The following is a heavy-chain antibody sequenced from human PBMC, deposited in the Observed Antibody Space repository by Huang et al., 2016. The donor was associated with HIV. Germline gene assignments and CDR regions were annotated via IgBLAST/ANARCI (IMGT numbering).Heavy chain of an antibody. D-gene: IGHD6-6*01. CDR3: ARGGRIAARNYYGMDV. CDR1: GGSFSLYS. J-gene: IGHJ6*02. V-gene: IGHV4-34*01. Sequence: QVRLHQWGAGLLKPSETLSLTCAVYGGSFSLYSWNWIRQPPGKGLEWIGEITHSGTTVYDPALKSRLTLSVDTSKNQFSLIMTSLTAADTAIYWCARGGRIAARNYYGMDVWGQGNTVSVS. CDR2: ITHSGTT.